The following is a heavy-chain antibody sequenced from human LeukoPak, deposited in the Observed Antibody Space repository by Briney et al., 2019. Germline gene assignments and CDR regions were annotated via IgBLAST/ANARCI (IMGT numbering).Heavy chain of an antibody. CDR1: GYTFTGYY. Sequence: ASVKVSCKASGYTFTGYYMHWVRQAPGQGLEWMGWINPNSGGTNYAQKFRGRVTMTRDTSISTAYMELSRLRSDDTAVYYCARVRWYYDSSGYYSIKPFDYWAREPWSPSPQ. CDR3: ARVRWYYDSSGYYSIKPFDY. D-gene: IGHD3-22*01. CDR2: INPNSGGT. V-gene: IGHV1-2*02. J-gene: IGHJ4*02.